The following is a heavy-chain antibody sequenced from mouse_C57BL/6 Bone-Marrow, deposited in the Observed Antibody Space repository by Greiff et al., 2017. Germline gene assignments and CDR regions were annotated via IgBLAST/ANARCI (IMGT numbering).Heavy chain of an antibody. CDR1: GYAFSSSW. CDR2: IYPGDGDT. CDR3: ARKWLRRYYAMDY. Sequence: VQLQQSGPELVKPGASVKISCKASGYAFSSSWMNWVKQRPGKGLEWIGRIYPGDGDTTYNGKFKGKATLTADKSSSTAYMQLSSLTSEDSAVYFCARKWLRRYYAMDYWGQGTSVTVSS. D-gene: IGHD2-2*01. J-gene: IGHJ4*01. V-gene: IGHV1-82*01.